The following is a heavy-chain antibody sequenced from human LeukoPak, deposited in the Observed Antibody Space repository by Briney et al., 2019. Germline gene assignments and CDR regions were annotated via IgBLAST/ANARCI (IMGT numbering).Heavy chain of an antibody. V-gene: IGHV1-24*01. D-gene: IGHD3-22*01. J-gene: IGHJ4*02. CDR3: ATSHSSGYYYYFDY. Sequence: ASVKVSCKVSGYTLTELSMHWVRRAPGKGLEWMGGFDPEDGETIYAQKFQGRVTMTEDTSTDTAYMELSSLRSEDTAVYYCATSHSSGYYYYFDYWGQGTLVTVSS. CDR1: GYTLTELS. CDR2: FDPEDGET.